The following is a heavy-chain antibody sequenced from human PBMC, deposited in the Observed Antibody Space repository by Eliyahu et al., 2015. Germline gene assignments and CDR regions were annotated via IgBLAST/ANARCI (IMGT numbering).Heavy chain of an antibody. D-gene: IGHD4/OR15-4a*01. Sequence: EVQLLESGGGXVQPGGXLRLSCAXSXFTFSDYTXXWVRQAPGKGLEXVSVITGSGDTIYYRDSVKGRFTISRDNSKNTLFLQMTSLRAEDTAVYYCGRVDGANYHYWGQGTLVTVSS. V-gene: IGHV3-23*01. J-gene: IGHJ4*02. CDR1: XFTFSDYT. CDR3: GRVDGANYHY. CDR2: ITGSGDTI.